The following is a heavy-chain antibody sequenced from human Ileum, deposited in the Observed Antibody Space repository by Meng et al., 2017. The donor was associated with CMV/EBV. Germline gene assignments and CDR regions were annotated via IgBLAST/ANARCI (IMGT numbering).Heavy chain of an antibody. Sequence: GGSLRLSCAASGFTFSNAWMSWVRQAPGKGLEWVGRIKSKTDGGTTDYAAPVKGRFTISRDDSKNTLNLQMNSLKTEDTAVYYCTGWGITIFGVVIHYYYYGMVVWGQGTTVTVSS. CDR2: IKSKTDGGTT. D-gene: IGHD3-3*01. CDR1: GFTFSNAW. J-gene: IGHJ6*02. CDR3: TGWGITIFGVVIHYYYYGMVV. V-gene: IGHV3-15*01.